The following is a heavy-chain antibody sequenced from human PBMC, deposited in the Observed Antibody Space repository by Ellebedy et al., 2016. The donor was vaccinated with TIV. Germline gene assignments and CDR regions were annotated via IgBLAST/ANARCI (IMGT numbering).Heavy chain of an antibody. CDR2: IIPIFGTA. V-gene: IGHV1-69*05. CDR1: GGTFSSYA. J-gene: IGHJ4*02. CDR3: ARGSSTHATPLDY. D-gene: IGHD2-2*01. Sequence: ASVKVSCKASGGTFSSYAISWVRQAPGQGLEWMGGIIPIFGTANYAQKLQGRVTMTTDTFTSTAYMELRSLRSDDTAVYYCARGSSTHATPLDYWGQGTLVTVSS.